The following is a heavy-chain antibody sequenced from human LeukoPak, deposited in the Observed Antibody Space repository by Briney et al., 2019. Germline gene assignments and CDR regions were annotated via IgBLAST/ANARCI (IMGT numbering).Heavy chain of an antibody. CDR2: IYYSGST. V-gene: IGHV4-30-4*08. CDR1: GGSISSGDYY. J-gene: IGHJ4*02. Sequence: SQTLSLTCTVSGGSISSGDYYWSWIRQPPGKGLEWIGYIYYSGSTYYNPSLKSRVTISVDTSKNQFSLKLSSVTAADTAVYYCASSIAVAGLVDYWGQGTLVTVSS. D-gene: IGHD6-19*01. CDR3: ASSIAVAGLVDY.